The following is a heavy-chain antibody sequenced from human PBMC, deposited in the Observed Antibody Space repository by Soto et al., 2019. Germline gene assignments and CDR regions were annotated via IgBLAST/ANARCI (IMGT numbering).Heavy chain of an antibody. V-gene: IGHV1-69*06. Sequence: QEELVQSGAEVKKPGSSVNVSCKASGGTFASYSITWVRQVPGQRLEWMGEIIPLLRTVNYAQKFQGRLMITGDRSSSTVYMALSSLRSDDTAVYYCARDPVDLFGYMAVSGHGTTVTVS. D-gene: IGHD6-25*01. J-gene: IGHJ6*02. CDR2: IIPLLRTV. CDR1: GGTFASYS. CDR3: ARDPVDLFGYMAV.